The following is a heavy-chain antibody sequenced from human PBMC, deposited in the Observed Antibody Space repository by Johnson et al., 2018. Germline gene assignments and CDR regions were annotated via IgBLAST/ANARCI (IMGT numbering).Heavy chain of an antibody. Sequence: GGVVQPGMSLRLSCAASGFTFSRYAMHWVHQAPGKGLDWVAVISYDGSNKYDAASVKGRFTISRDDSKNTLYLQMNSRRAEDTAVYYCSRGTIAVAGTPSWIGDYWGQGTLVTVSS. CDR3: SRGTIAVAGTPSWIGDY. CDR2: ISYDGSNK. J-gene: IGHJ4*02. D-gene: IGHD6-19*01. CDR1: GFTFSRYA. V-gene: IGHV3-30-3*01.